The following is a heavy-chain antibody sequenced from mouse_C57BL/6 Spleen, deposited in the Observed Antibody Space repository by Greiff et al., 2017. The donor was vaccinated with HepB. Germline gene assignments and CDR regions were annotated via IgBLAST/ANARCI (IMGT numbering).Heavy chain of an antibody. Sequence: QVQLQQPGAELVRPGTSVKLSCKASGYTFTSYWMHWVKQRPGQGLEWIGVIDPSDSYTNYNQKFKGKAPLTVDTSSSTAYMQLSSLTSEDSAVYYCARIYYYGSSLDYWGQGTTLTVSS. CDR3: ARIYYYGSSLDY. D-gene: IGHD1-1*01. V-gene: IGHV1-59*01. CDR1: GYTFTSYW. J-gene: IGHJ2*01. CDR2: IDPSDSYT.